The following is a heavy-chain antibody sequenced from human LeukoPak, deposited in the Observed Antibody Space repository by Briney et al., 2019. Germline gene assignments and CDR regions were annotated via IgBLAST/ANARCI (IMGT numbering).Heavy chain of an antibody. D-gene: IGHD6-13*01. CDR3: ARDFGGIAAAGRIYYFDY. V-gene: IGHV4-31*03. CDR2: IYYSGST. CDR1: GGSISSGGYY. Sequence: PSETLSLTCTVSGGSISSGGYYWSWIRQHPGKGLEWIGYIYYSGSTYYNPSLKSRVTISVDTTKNQFSLKLSSVTAADTAVYYCARDFGGIAAAGRIYYFDYWGQGTLVTVSS. J-gene: IGHJ4*02.